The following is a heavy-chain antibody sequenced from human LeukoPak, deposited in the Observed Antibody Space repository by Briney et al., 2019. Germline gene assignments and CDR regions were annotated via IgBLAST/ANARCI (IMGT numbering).Heavy chain of an antibody. J-gene: IGHJ5*02. Sequence: SETLSLTCVVYGETFTNYYWSWIRQPPGKGLEWIGEVNHSGSANYNPSLKSRVTISVDTSKSQFSLRLNSVTAADTAVYYCARGTRLQLELRKKYNWFDPWGQGSLVTVSS. V-gene: IGHV4-34*01. D-gene: IGHD1-1*01. CDR1: GETFTNYY. CDR2: VNHSGSA. CDR3: ARGTRLQLELRKKYNWFDP.